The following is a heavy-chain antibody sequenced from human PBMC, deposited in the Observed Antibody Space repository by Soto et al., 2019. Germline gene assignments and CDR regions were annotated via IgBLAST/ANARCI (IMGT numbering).Heavy chain of an antibody. D-gene: IGHD3-10*01. J-gene: IGHJ4*02. CDR1: GGSISSGGYY. V-gene: IGHV4-31*03. CDR3: ARGDYYGSGSHYYFDY. CDR2: IYYSGST. Sequence: QVQLQESGPGLVKPSQTLSLTCTVSGGSISSGGYYWSWIRQHPGKGLEWIGYIYYSGSTYYNPSLKSRVTISVDTSKNQFSLKLSSVTVADTAVYYCARGDYYGSGSHYYFDYWGQGTLVTVSS.